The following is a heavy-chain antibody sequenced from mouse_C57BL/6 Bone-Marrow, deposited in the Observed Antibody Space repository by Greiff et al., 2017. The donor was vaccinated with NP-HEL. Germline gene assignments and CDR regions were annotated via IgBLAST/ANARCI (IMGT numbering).Heavy chain of an antibody. D-gene: IGHD2-2*01. J-gene: IGHJ4*01. CDR2: IDPSDSET. CDR3: ARRGGYYYAMDY. V-gene: IGHV1-52*01. Sequence: VQLQQPGAELVRPGSSVKLSCKASGYTFTSYWMHWVKQRPIQGLEWIGNIDPSDSETHYNQKFKDKATLTVDKSTSTAYMKLSSLTSEDSAVYYCARRGGYYYAMDYWGQGTSVTVSS. CDR1: GYTFTSYW.